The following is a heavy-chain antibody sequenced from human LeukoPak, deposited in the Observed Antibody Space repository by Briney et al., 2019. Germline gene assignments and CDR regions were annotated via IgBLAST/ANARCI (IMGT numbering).Heavy chain of an antibody. CDR2: IKSKSDGGTT. J-gene: IGHJ6*03. Sequence: GGSLGLSCAASGFTFSDAWMSWVRQAPGKGLEWVGRIKSKSDGGTTENAAPVKGRFTISRDDSENTLYLQMNSLKTEDTAVYYCTTSYYYDSSGYSYYMDVWGKGTTVTVSS. CDR1: GFTFSDAW. V-gene: IGHV3-15*01. D-gene: IGHD3-22*01. CDR3: TTSYYYDSSGYSYYMDV.